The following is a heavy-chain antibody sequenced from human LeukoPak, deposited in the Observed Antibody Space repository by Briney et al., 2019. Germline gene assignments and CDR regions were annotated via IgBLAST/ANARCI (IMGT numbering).Heavy chain of an antibody. D-gene: IGHD1-14*01. CDR2: INAGNGNT. J-gene: IGHJ4*02. Sequence: GASVKVSCKASVYTFTSYAMQWVRQAPGQRLEWMGWINAGNGNTKYSQKFQGRVTITRDTSASTAYMELSSLRSEDTAVYYCARRGTWRVPDYWGQGTLVTVSS. V-gene: IGHV1-3*01. CDR3: ARRGTWRVPDY. CDR1: VYTFTSYA.